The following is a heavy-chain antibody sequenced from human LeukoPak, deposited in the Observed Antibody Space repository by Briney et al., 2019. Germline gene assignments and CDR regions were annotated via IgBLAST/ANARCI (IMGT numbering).Heavy chain of an antibody. V-gene: IGHV1-69*04. D-gene: IGHD3-22*01. J-gene: IGHJ4*02. CDR3: ASTLYYDSSGQKPKYYFDY. Sequence: GASVKVSCKASGGTFSSYAISWVRQAPGQGLEWMGRIIPILGIANYAQKFQGRVTITADKSTSTAYMELSSLRSEDTAVYYCASTLYYDSSGQKPKYYFDYWGQGTLVTVSS. CDR2: IIPILGIA. CDR1: GGTFSSYA.